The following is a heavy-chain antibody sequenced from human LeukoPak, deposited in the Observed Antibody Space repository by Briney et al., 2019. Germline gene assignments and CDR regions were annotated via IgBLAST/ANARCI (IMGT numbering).Heavy chain of an antibody. D-gene: IGHD1-1*01. V-gene: IGHV3-23*01. Sequence: GGSLRLSCAASGFTYSSYAMSWVRQAPGKALEWVSAISGTDCTTYYAESVNGRFTISRDNSKNTLYLQMNSLSAEDTAVYYCARGGTTGTTSPLRAFDIWGQGTMVTVSS. CDR2: ISGTDCTT. CDR3: ARGGTTGTTSPLRAFDI. CDR1: GFTYSSYA. J-gene: IGHJ3*02.